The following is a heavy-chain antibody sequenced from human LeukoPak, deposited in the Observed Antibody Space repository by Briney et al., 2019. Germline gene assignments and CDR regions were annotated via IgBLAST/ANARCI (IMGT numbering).Heavy chain of an antibody. CDR2: IPFDGSNK. Sequence: PGKSLRLSCAASGFSFSTYGIHWVRQAPGKGLEWVTFIPFDGSNKYYADSVKGRFTISRDNSKNTLYLQMNSLRAEDTAVYYCAKDHRVYDNSAFLDSWGQGTLVTVSS. CDR3: AKDHRVYDNSAFLDS. CDR1: GFSFSTYG. D-gene: IGHD3-22*01. J-gene: IGHJ4*02. V-gene: IGHV3-30*02.